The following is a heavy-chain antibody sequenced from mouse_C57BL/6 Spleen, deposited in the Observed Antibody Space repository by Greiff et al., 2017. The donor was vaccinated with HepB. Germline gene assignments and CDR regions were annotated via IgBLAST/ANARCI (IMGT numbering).Heavy chain of an antibody. Sequence: QVQLQQSGPELVKPGASVKISCKASGYAFSSSWMNWVKQRPGKGLEWIGRIYPGDGDTNYNGKFKGKATLTADKSSSTAYMQLSSLTSEDSAVYICARRGLTGSYYFDYWGQGTTLTVSS. CDR3: ARRGLTGSYYFDY. J-gene: IGHJ2*01. V-gene: IGHV1-82*01. CDR2: IYPGDGDT. CDR1: GYAFSSSW. D-gene: IGHD4-1*01.